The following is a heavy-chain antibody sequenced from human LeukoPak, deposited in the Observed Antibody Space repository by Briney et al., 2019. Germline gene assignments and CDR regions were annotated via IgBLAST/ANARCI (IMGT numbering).Heavy chain of an antibody. V-gene: IGHV3-43*01. Sequence: GGSLRLSCAASGFTFDDYTIHWVRQAPGKGLEWVSLISWDGGSTYYADSVKGRFTMSRDNSKNSLYLQMNSLRTEDTALYHCAKDGIAARLGSGYYMDVWGKGTTVTVSS. D-gene: IGHD6-13*01. CDR1: GFTFDDYT. J-gene: IGHJ6*03. CDR3: AKDGIAARLGSGYYMDV. CDR2: ISWDGGST.